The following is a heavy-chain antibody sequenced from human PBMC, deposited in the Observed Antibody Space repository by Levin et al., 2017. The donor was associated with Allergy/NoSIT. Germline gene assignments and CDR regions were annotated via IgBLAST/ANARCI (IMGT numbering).Heavy chain of an antibody. Sequence: GSLRLSCTVSGGSISSSSYYWGWIRQPPGKGLEWIGSIYYSGSTYYNPSLKSRVTISVDTSKNQFSLKLSSVSAADTAVYYCARRSRERGSGSYWSRDYYYYMDVWGKGTTVTVSS. V-gene: IGHV4-39*01. CDR3: ARRSRERGSGSYWSRDYYYYMDV. CDR2: IYYSGST. J-gene: IGHJ6*03. D-gene: IGHD3-10*01. CDR1: GGSISSSSYY.